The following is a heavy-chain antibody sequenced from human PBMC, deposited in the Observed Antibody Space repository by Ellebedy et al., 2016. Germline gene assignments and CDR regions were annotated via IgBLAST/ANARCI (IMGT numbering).Heavy chain of an antibody. V-gene: IGHV3-11*01. Sequence: GGSLRLSCAASGFTFSDYYVSWIRQAPGKGLKWVSYISISGSTVYYADSVRGRFTTSRDNAKNSLYLQMNSMRAEDTAVYYCARAPHHYDILTGAVNWYFDLWGRGTLVTVSS. CDR1: GFTFSDYY. CDR3: ARAPHHYDILTGAVNWYFDL. CDR2: ISISGSTV. D-gene: IGHD3-9*01. J-gene: IGHJ2*01.